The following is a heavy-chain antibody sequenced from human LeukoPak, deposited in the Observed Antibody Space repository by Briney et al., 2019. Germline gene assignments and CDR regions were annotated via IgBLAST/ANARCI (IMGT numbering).Heavy chain of an antibody. CDR2: IWFDGSKE. V-gene: IGHV3-33*01. D-gene: IGHD3-10*01. CDR1: RVTFSSYG. CDR3: ARDRYYGSQNYFHCYYRDV. J-gene: IGHJ6*03. Sequence: GRSLRVSSAAPRVTFSSYGTHWVLQAPGKGLEWVAVIWFDGSKEFHANSVKGRFTISRDNSKSTLYLQMNSLRAEDTAVYYCARDRYYGSQNYFHCYYRDVWGKGTAVSVSS.